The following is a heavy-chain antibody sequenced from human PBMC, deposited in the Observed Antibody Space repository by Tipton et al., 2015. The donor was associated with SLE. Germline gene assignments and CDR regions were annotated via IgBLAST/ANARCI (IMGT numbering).Heavy chain of an antibody. CDR1: GYTFTTYG. V-gene: IGHV1-18*01. Sequence: QSGAEVKKPGASVKVSCKASGYTFTTYGISWVRQAPGQGLEWMGWISAYNGDTIYAQKLQGRVTMTTDTSTITAYMELRSLRSDDTAVYYCARSVGGDIVVVPAAPDAFDIWGQGTMVTVSS. D-gene: IGHD2-2*01. CDR3: ARSVGGDIVVVPAAPDAFDI. J-gene: IGHJ3*02. CDR2: ISAYNGDT.